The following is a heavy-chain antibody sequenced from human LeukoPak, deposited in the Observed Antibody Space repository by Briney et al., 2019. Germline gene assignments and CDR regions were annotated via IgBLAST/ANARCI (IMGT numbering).Heavy chain of an antibody. CDR1: GFTLSSYE. CDR2: ISSSGSTI. Sequence: GGSLRLSCAASGFTLSSYEMNWVRQAPGKGLEWVSYISSSGSTIYYADSVKGRFTISRDNAKNSLYLQMNSLRAEDTAVYYCARDSRGYSYGWGGAGSSYYMDVWGKGTTVTVSS. V-gene: IGHV3-48*03. D-gene: IGHD5-18*01. J-gene: IGHJ6*03. CDR3: ARDSRGYSYGWGGAGSSYYMDV.